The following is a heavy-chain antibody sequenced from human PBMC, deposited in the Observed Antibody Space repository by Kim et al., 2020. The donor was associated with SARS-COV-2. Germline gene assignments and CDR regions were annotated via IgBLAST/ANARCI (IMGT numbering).Heavy chain of an antibody. J-gene: IGHJ4*02. CDR2: IRSDGSNK. CDR1: GFTFSVYG. Sequence: GGSLRLSCAASGFTFSVYGMHWVRQAPGKGLEWVAVIRSDGSNKNYADSVKGRFTISRDNSKNMLFLQMNSLRAEDTAVYYCANFDSWGQGTLVTVSS. V-gene: IGHV3-33*06. CDR3: ANFDS.